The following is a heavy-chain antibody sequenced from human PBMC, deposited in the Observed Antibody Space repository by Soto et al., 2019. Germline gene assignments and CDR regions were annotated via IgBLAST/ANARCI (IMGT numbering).Heavy chain of an antibody. J-gene: IGHJ5*02. V-gene: IGHV3-21*01. CDR2: ISSSSSYV. CDR1: GFTFSSYS. Sequence: GGSLRLSCAASGFTFSSYSMNWVRQAPGKGLEWVSSISSSSSYVYYADPVKGRFTISRDNAKNSLYLQMNSLRAEDTAVYYCARDRGIAAAGTNWFDPWGQGTLVTVSS. CDR3: ARDRGIAAAGTNWFDP. D-gene: IGHD6-13*01.